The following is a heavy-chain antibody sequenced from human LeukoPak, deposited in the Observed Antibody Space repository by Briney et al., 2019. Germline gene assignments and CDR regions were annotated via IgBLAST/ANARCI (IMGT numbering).Heavy chain of an antibody. CDR1: GGSFSGYY. V-gene: IGHV4-34*01. D-gene: IGHD3-16*01. CDR2: INHSGST. J-gene: IGHJ5*02. Sequence: SETLSLTCAVYGGSFSGYYWSWIRQPPGKGLEWIGEINHSGSTNYNPSLKSRVTISVDMSKNQFSLKLSSVTAADTAVYYCARHGGWFDPWGQGTLVTVSS. CDR3: ARHGGWFDP.